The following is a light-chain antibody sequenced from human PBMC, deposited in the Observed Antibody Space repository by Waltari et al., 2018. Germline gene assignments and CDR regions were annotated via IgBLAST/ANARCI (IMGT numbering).Light chain of an antibody. V-gene: IGLV7-43*01. CDR3: LLYYVGAQV. CDR2: STN. J-gene: IGLJ2*01. Sequence: QTVVTQEPSLTVSPGGTVTLTCASSTGAVTSGFYPSWFQQKPGQPPRALIYSTNNKHYSPPARFSGSLLGGKAALTLLGVQVEDEAEYYCLLYYVGAQVFGGGTKLTVL. CDR1: TGAVTSGFY.